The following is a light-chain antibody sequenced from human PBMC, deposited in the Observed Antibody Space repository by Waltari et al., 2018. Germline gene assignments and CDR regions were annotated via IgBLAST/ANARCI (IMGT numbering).Light chain of an antibody. CDR3: QQRSNWPLFT. J-gene: IGKJ3*01. CDR2: DAS. CDR1: QSVSSY. Sequence: DIVLTQSPATLSLSPGERANLSCRASQSVSSYLAWYQQKPGQAPRHLIDDASNRATGIPARFSGSGSGTDFTLTISSLEPEDFAVYYCQQRSNWPLFTFGPGTKVDIK. V-gene: IGKV3-11*01.